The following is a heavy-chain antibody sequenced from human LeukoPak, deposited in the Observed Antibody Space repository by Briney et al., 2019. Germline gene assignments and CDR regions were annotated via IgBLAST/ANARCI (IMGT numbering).Heavy chain of an antibody. CDR2: VSGSGGIT. CDR3: AKNSGSGSYSTLDY. J-gene: IGHJ4*02. V-gene: IGHV3-23*01. Sequence: GGSLRLSCAASGFTFSSYAMTWVRQAPGKGLEWVSSVSGSGGITSYAGSVNGRFTISRDTSKNTLYLQMSSLRAEDTAVYYCAKNSGSGSYSTLDYWGQGTLVTVSS. CDR1: GFTFSSYA. D-gene: IGHD3-10*01.